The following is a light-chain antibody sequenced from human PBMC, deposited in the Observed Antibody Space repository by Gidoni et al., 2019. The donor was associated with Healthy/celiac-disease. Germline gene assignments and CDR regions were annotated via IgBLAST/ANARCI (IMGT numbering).Light chain of an antibody. Sequence: AIQMTQSPSSLYASVGDRVTITCRASQGIRNDLGWYQQKPGKAPKLLIYAASSLQSGVPSSFSGSGSCTDFTLTISSLQPEDFATYYCLQDYNYPWTFGQGTKVEIK. CDR1: QGIRND. CDR3: LQDYNYPWT. J-gene: IGKJ1*01. CDR2: AAS. V-gene: IGKV1-6*01.